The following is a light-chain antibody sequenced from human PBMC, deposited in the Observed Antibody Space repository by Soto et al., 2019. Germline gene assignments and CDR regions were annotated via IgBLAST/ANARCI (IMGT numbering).Light chain of an antibody. CDR2: DMN. Sequence: QAVVTQEPSLTVSPGRTVTLTCGSSTGTVTSGHYPYWFQVKPGQAPRTLLYDMNNKHSWTPARFSGSLLGGKAALTLSGAQPEDEADYYCLLSYSGPSIFGRGTQLTVL. J-gene: IGLJ7*01. V-gene: IGLV7-46*01. CDR1: TGTVTSGHY. CDR3: LLSYSGPSI.